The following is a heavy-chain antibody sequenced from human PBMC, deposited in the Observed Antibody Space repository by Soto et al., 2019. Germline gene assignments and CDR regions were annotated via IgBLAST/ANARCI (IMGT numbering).Heavy chain of an antibody. J-gene: IGHJ6*02. CDR2: ISSSSSTI. D-gene: IGHD2-2*01. CDR1: GFTFSSYS. Sequence: GGSLRLSCAASGFTFSSYSMNWVRQAPGKGLEWVSYISSSSSTIYYADSVKGRFTISRDNAKNSLYLQMNSLRDEDTAVYYCARDHTTKYRYYGMDVWGQGTTVTVSS. CDR3: ARDHTTKYRYYGMDV. V-gene: IGHV3-48*02.